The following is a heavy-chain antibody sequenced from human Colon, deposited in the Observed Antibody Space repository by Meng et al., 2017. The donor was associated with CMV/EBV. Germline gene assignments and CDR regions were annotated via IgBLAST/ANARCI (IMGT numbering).Heavy chain of an antibody. CDR3: AKDRYAGSSGVYFFNYGMDV. J-gene: IGHJ6*02. V-gene: IGHV3-23*01. Sequence: GGSLRLSCAASGFMFRSYAVSWVRQSPGKGLEWVSAISGPAKDTHYADSVKGRFTISRDNSRDTVYLEMNSLRPDDTAIYYCAKDRYAGSSGVYFFNYGMDVWGQGTTVTVSS. CDR1: GFMFRSYA. CDR2: ISGPAKDT. D-gene: IGHD2-2*01.